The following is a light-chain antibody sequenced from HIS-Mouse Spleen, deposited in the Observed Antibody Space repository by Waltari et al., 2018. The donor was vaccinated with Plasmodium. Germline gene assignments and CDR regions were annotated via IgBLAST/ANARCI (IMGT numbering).Light chain of an antibody. CDR3: LQDYNYPYT. V-gene: IGKV1-6*01. CDR2: AES. CDR1: QGIRND. J-gene: IGKJ2*01. Sequence: AIQMTQSPSSLSASVGDRVTITCRASQGIRNDLGWYKQKPGKAPKLLISAESSLQSGVPSRFSGIGSGTDFTLTISSLQPEDFATDYCLQDYNYPYTFGQGTKLEIK.